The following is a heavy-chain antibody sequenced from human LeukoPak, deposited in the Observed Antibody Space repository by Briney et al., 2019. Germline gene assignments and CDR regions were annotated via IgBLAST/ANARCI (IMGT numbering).Heavy chain of an antibody. CDR3: ARAGPYDSSGCVDY. J-gene: IGHJ4*02. D-gene: IGHD3-22*01. CDR2: ISYDGSNK. Sequence: GGSLRLSCAASGFTFSSYAMHWVRQAPGKGLEWVAVISYDGSNKYYADSVKGRFTISRDNSKNTLYLQMNSLRAEDTAVYYCARAGPYDSSGCVDYWGQGTLVTVSS. CDR1: GFTFSSYA. V-gene: IGHV3-30*04.